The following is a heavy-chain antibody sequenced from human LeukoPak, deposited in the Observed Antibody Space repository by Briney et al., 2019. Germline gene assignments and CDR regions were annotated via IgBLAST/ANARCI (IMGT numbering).Heavy chain of an antibody. J-gene: IGHJ4*02. Sequence: SETLSLTCTVSGGSISSYYWSWIRQPPGKGLEWIGYIYYSGSTNYNPSLKSRVTISVDTSKNQFSLKLSSVTAADTAVYYCARGRSRIAAAPLGYRGQGTLVTVS. V-gene: IGHV4-59*01. CDR3: ARGRSRIAAAPLGY. CDR2: IYYSGST. CDR1: GGSISSYY. D-gene: IGHD6-13*01.